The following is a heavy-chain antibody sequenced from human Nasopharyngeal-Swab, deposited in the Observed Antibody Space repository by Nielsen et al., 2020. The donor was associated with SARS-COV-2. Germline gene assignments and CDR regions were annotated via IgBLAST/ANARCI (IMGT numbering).Heavy chain of an antibody. D-gene: IGHD3-22*01. V-gene: IGHV5-51*01. CDR2: LYPGDSDT. Sequence: QVSCKGSGYSFTSYWIGWVGQMPGKGLEWMGILYPGDSDTRYSPSFQGQVTISADKSISTAYLQWSSLKASDTAMYYCARFTAYDSSGYYSLYYYYMDVWGKGTTVTVSS. CDR3: ARFTAYDSSGYYSLYYYYMDV. CDR1: GYSFTSYW. J-gene: IGHJ6*03.